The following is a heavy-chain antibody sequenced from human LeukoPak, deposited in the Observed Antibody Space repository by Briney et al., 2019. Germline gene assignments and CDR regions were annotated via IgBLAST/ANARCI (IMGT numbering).Heavy chain of an antibody. CDR2: ISSGGDTT. Sequence: GGSLRLSCAASGFTFNNRAMAWVRQAPGKGLEWVSTISSGGDTTHHADFVKGWFTISRDNSKNTLYLQMSSLRAEDTAVYSCATRIAAATFDYWGQGTLVTVSS. V-gene: IGHV3-23*01. J-gene: IGHJ4*02. D-gene: IGHD6-13*01. CDR3: ATRIAAATFDY. CDR1: GFTFNNRA.